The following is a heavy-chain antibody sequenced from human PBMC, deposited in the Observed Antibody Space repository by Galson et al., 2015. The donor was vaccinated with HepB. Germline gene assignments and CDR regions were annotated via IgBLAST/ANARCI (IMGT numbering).Heavy chain of an antibody. D-gene: IGHD6-13*01. CDR3: VRLKEQQLVHRGKYWYFDL. V-gene: IGHV4-59*01. Sequence: ETLSLTCTVSGGSISSYYWSWIRQPPGKGLEWIGYIYYSGSSNYNPSLNSRVTMSVDTPKNQLSLRLNSVTAADTAVYYCVRLKEQQLVHRGKYWYFDLWGRGTLVTVSS. CDR1: GGSISSYY. J-gene: IGHJ2*01. CDR2: IYYSGSS.